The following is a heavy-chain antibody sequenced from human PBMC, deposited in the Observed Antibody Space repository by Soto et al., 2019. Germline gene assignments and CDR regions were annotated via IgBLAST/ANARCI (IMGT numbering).Heavy chain of an antibody. CDR2: IIPLFGTA. Sequence: GASVKVSGKASGGTFSTYAIDWVRQAPGQGLEWMGGIIPLFGTAKYAQNFQGRITITADESTNTAYMELRSLRSQDTAVYYCARGAHYDSSGYYYFYWGQGTLVTVSS. D-gene: IGHD3-22*01. CDR1: GGTFSTYA. V-gene: IGHV1-69*13. J-gene: IGHJ4*02. CDR3: ARGAHYDSSGYYYFY.